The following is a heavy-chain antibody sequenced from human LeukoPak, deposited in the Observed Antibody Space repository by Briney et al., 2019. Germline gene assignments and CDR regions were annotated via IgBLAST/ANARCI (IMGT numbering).Heavy chain of an antibody. CDR3: ARVKYGDYASGMDV. Sequence: GGSLRLSCAASGFTFSSYWMHWVRQSPGKGLVWVPRINSDGSSTSYADSVKGRVTISRDNAKNSLYLQMNSLRAEDTALYYCARVKYGDYASGMDVWGQGTTVTVSS. D-gene: IGHD4-17*01. V-gene: IGHV3-74*01. CDR2: INSDGSST. J-gene: IGHJ6*02. CDR1: GFTFSSYW.